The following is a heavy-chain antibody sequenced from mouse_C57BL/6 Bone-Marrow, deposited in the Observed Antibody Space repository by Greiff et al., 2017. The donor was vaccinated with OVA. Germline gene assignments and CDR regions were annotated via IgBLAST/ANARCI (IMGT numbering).Heavy chain of an antibody. D-gene: IGHD1-1*01. Sequence: VQLKESGPELVKPGASVKMSCKASGYTFTDYNMHWVKQSHGKSLEWIGYINPNNGGTSYNQKFKGKATLTVNKSSSTAYMELRSLTSEDSAVYYGARRGTTVVAPYYFDYWGQGTTLTVSS. J-gene: IGHJ2*01. CDR3: ARRGTTVVAPYYFDY. CDR1: GYTFTDYN. CDR2: INPNNGGT. V-gene: IGHV1-22*01.